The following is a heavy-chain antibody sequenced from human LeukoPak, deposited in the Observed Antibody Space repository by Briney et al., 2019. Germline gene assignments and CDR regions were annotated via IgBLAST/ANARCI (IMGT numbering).Heavy chain of an antibody. CDR3: VRVAIVARNWFDP. Sequence: GGSLRLSCAASGFTFSSYSMNWVRQAPGKGLEWVSSISSSSSYIYYADSVKGRFTISRDNAKNSLYLQMNSLRAEDMAVYYCVRVAIVARNWFDPWGQGTLVTVSS. CDR1: GFTFSSYS. J-gene: IGHJ5*02. D-gene: IGHD5-12*01. V-gene: IGHV3-21*01. CDR2: ISSSSSYI.